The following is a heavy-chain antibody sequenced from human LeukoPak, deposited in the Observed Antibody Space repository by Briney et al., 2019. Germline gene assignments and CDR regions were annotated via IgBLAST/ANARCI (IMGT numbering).Heavy chain of an antibody. D-gene: IGHD2-2*01. Sequence: PSETLSLTCTVSGGSISSGGYCWTWIRQHPGKGLEWIGYIYYSGSTYYNPSLKSRVTISVDTSKNQFSLKLSSVTAADTAVYYCARESILGYCSSTSCYPPSYYYYGMDVWGQGTTVTVSS. CDR3: ARESILGYCSSTSCYPPSYYYYGMDV. J-gene: IGHJ6*02. CDR2: IYYSGST. CDR1: GGSISSGGYC. V-gene: IGHV4-31*03.